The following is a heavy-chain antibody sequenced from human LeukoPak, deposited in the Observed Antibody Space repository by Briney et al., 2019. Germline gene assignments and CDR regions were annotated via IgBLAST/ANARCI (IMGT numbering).Heavy chain of an antibody. J-gene: IGHJ5*02. D-gene: IGHD3-10*01. CDR1: GFSLSTSGVG. CDR2: IYWDDDK. Sequence: SGPTLVNPTQTLTLTCTFSGFSLSTSGVGVGWIRQPPGKALEWLALIYWDDDKRYSPSLKSRLTITKDTSKNQVVPTMTNMDPVDTATYYCAHRPQPPRGSGSYYSWFDPWGQGTLVTVSS. CDR3: AHRPQPPRGSGSYYSWFDP. V-gene: IGHV2-5*02.